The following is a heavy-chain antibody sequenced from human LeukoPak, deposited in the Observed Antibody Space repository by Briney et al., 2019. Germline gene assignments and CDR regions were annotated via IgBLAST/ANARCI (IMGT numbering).Heavy chain of an antibody. CDR3: GRDGYYCSSTSCYQGYFDY. CDR2: IWYDGSNK. D-gene: IGHD2-2*01. CDR1: GFTFSSYG. Sequence: GGSLRLSCAASGFTFSSYGMHWVRQAPGKGLEWVAVIWYDGSNKYYADPVKGRFTISRDNSKNTLYLQMNSLRAEDTAVYYCGRDGYYCSSTSCYQGYFDYWGQGTLVTVSS. V-gene: IGHV3-33*01. J-gene: IGHJ4*02.